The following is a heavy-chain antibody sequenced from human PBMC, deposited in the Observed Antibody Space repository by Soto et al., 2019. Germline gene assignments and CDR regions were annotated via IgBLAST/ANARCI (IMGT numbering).Heavy chain of an antibody. D-gene: IGHD4-17*01. CDR1: GFTFSSYA. CDR2: ISGSGGST. V-gene: IGHV3-23*01. Sequence: EVQLLESGGGLVQPGGSLRLSCAASGFTFSSYAMSCVRQAPGKGLEWVSAISGSGGSTYYADSVKGRCTISRDNAKNTLYLQMNSLRAEDTAVYYCEKDWDNFYGDYGSSWAADYWGQGTLVTVSS. CDR3: EKDWDNFYGDYGSSWAADY. J-gene: IGHJ4*02.